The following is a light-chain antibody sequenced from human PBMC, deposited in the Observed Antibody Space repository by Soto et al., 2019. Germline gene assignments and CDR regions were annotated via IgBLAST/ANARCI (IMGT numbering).Light chain of an antibody. Sequence: DIQMTQSPSSLSASVGDRVTITCRASQSIMNHLNWYRHKSGKAPRLLIYAAYSLHSGVPPRFSGSGSGTDFNMTISSLQADDFATYYCQQTYNTPRTFGRGTKVDIK. CDR1: QSIMNH. CDR2: AAY. J-gene: IGKJ1*01. V-gene: IGKV1-39*01. CDR3: QQTYNTPRT.